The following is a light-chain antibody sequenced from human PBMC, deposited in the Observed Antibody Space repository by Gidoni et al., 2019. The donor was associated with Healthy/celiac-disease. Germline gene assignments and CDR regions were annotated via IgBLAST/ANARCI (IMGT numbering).Light chain of an antibody. CDR3: QQSYSTPRT. V-gene: IGKV1-39*01. Sequence: DIQMTQTPSSLSASVGDRVTITCRASQSIISYLNWYQQKPGKAPKLLIYAASSLQSGVPSRFSGSGSGTDFTLTISSQQPEDFATYYCQQSYSTPRTFGQGTKVEIK. J-gene: IGKJ1*01. CDR1: QSIISY. CDR2: AAS.